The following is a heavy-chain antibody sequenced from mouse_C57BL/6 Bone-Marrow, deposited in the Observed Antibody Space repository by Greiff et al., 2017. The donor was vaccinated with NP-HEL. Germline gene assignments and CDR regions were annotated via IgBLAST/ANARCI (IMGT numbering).Heavy chain of an antibody. Sequence: EVQLVESVAELVRPGASVKLSCTASGFNIKNTYMHWVKQRPEQGLEWIGRIDPANGNTKYAPKFQGKATITADTSSNTAYLQLSSLTSEDTAIYYCARGYYGRVWYFDVWGTGTTVTVSS. V-gene: IGHV14-3*01. CDR1: GFNIKNTY. J-gene: IGHJ1*03. CDR3: ARGYYGRVWYFDV. D-gene: IGHD1-1*01. CDR2: IDPANGNT.